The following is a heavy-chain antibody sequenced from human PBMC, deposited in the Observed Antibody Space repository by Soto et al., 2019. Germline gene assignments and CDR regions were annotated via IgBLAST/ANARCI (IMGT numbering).Heavy chain of an antibody. CDR2: IYWDDDK. CDR1: GFSLSTSGVG. J-gene: IGHJ5*02. V-gene: IGHV2-5*02. D-gene: IGHD6-13*01. CDR3: AHRRPYRGSWNAGWFGP. Sequence: SGPTLVNPTQTLTLTRTFSGFSLSTSGVGVGWIRQPPGKALEWLALIYWDDDKRYSPSLKSRLTITKDTSKNQVVLTMTNMDPVDTATYYCAHRRPYRGSWNAGWFGPWGQGSLVTVSS.